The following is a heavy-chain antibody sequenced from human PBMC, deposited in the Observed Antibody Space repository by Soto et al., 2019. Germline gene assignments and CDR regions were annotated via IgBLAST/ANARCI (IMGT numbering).Heavy chain of an antibody. J-gene: IGHJ3*01. CDR2: IYSIYGRSRT. Sequence: EEQLVESGGGLVQLGGSLRLSCAASGFSVSEKHRSWVRQAPGKGLEWVSTIYSIYGRSRTCYADSVEGRFTISRDNSKNTLSLQMNTLRAEDTAVYYCARADRSAFEVWGQGAMVTVSS. CDR3: ARADRSAFEV. V-gene: IGHV3-66*01. CDR1: GFSVSEKH.